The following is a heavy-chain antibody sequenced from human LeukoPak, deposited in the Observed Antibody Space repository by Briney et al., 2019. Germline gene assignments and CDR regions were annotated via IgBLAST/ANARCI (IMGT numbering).Heavy chain of an antibody. CDR3: ARADCSGGSCYTARKYFDS. D-gene: IGHD2-15*01. J-gene: IGHJ4*02. CDR1: IDSFSNYH. Sequence: SETLSLTCAVYIDSFSNYHWNWIRQTPAKGMEWIGEVNESGGTNISPSLRSRVILSVDTSKNQFSLKLSSVTAADTASYYCARADCSGGSCYTARKYFDSWGQGILLTVSS. CDR2: VNESGGT. V-gene: IGHV4-34*01.